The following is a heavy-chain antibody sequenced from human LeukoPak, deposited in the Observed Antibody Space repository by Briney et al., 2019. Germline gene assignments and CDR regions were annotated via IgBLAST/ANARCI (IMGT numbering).Heavy chain of an antibody. J-gene: IGHJ4*02. CDR3: AKEYSGYDPPDY. CDR1: GVTFSSYA. CDR2: ISGSSGST. Sequence: PGGSLRLSCAASGVTFSSYAMRWVRQAPGKGLEWVSTISGSSGSTYYADSVKGRFTISRDNSKNTPYLQMNSLRAEDTAVYYCAKEYSGYDPPDYWGQGTLVTVSS. D-gene: IGHD5-12*01. V-gene: IGHV3-23*01.